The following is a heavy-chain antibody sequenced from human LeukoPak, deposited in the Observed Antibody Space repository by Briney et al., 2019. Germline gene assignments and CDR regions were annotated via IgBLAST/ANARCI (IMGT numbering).Heavy chain of an antibody. V-gene: IGHV1-2*02. CDR3: ARDGYSSSWYSLYYYYMDV. CDR1: GYTFTGYY. J-gene: IGHJ6*03. D-gene: IGHD6-13*01. Sequence: ASVKVSCKASGYTFTGYYMHWVRQAPGQGLEWMGWINPNSGGTNYAQKFQGRVTMTRDTSISTAYMELSRLRSDDTAVYYCARDGYSSSWYSLYYYYMDVWGKGTTVTISS. CDR2: INPNSGGT.